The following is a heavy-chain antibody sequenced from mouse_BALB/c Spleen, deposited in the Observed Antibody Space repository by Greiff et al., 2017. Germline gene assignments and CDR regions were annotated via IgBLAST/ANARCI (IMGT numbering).Heavy chain of an antibody. Sequence: EVKVVESGGGLVQPGGSLKLSCAASGFTFSSYTMSWVRQTPEKRLEWVAYISNGGGSTYSPDTVKGRFTISRDNAKNTLYLQMSSLKSEDTAMSYCERQGGVCYGNQYAMDYWGQGTSVTVSS. V-gene: IGHV5-12-2*01. J-gene: IGHJ4*01. CDR3: ERQGGVCYGNQYAMDY. CDR1: GFTFSSYT. D-gene: IGHD2-1*01. CDR2: ISNGGGST.